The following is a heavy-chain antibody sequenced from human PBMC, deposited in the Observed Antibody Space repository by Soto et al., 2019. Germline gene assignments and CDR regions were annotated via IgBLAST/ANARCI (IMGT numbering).Heavy chain of an antibody. CDR1: GGSLSGATYS. V-gene: IGHV4-30-2*01. CDR3: ARSREFDY. CDR2: IFPSGTT. J-gene: IGHJ4*02. Sequence: SEILSLTCGVSGGSLSGATYSWNWIRQPPGKGLEWIGYIFPSGTTYYNPSLKSRVTISIDVSKNQFSLSLRSLTAADTAVYYCARSREFDYWSQGTLVTVSS.